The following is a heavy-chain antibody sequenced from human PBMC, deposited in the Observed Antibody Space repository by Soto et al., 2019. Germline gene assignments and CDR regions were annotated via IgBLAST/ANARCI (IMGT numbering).Heavy chain of an antibody. CDR1: GYSFTSYW. D-gene: IGHD6-6*01. V-gene: IGHV5-51*01. Sequence: LGESLKISCKGSGYSFTSYWIGWVRQMPGKGLEWMGIIYPGDSDTRYSPSFQGQVTISADKSISTAYLQWSSLKASDTAMYYCARQGSLRDSSSSHGGDAFDIWGQGTMVTVSS. J-gene: IGHJ3*02. CDR3: ARQGSLRDSSSSHGGDAFDI. CDR2: IYPGDSDT.